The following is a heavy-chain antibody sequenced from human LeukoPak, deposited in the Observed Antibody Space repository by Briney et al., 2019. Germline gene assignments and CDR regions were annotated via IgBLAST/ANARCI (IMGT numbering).Heavy chain of an antibody. CDR1: GGSISSSSYY. CDR2: IYTSGST. Sequence: KPSETLSLTCTVSGGSISSSSYYWGWIRQPPGKGLEWIGRIYTSGSTNYNPSLKSRVTMSVDTPKNQFSLKLSSVTAADPAVYYCARDATLHFDYWGQGTLVTVSS. CDR3: ARDATLHFDY. V-gene: IGHV4-39*07. J-gene: IGHJ4*02.